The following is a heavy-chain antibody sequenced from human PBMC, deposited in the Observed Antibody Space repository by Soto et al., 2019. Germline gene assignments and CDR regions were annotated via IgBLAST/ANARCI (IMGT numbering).Heavy chain of an antibody. Sequence: SVKVSCKASGGTFSNVISWARRAPGQGLEWMGTIIPVFGRANYAQKFKDRVTITADRSTSTAYMAVSSLRSDDTAVYYCANTRASPLYFDQWGQGTLVTVSS. CDR2: IIPVFGRA. CDR1: GGTFSNV. J-gene: IGHJ4*02. CDR3: ANTRASPLYFDQ. V-gene: IGHV1-69*04. D-gene: IGHD2-15*01.